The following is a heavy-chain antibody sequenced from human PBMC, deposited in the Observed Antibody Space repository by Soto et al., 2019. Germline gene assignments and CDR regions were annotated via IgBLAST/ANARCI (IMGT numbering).Heavy chain of an antibody. CDR3: VKDFNTGLVVYGDNWNYPLNWFDP. D-gene: IGHD1-7*01. Sequence: GGSLRLSCSASGFTFSSYAMHWVRQAPGKGLEYVSAISSNGGSTYYADSVKGRFTISRDNSKITLYLQMSSLRAEDTAVYYCVKDFNTGLVVYGDNWNYPLNWFDPWGQGTLVTVSS. V-gene: IGHV3-64D*08. J-gene: IGHJ5*02. CDR2: ISSNGGST. CDR1: GFTFSSYA.